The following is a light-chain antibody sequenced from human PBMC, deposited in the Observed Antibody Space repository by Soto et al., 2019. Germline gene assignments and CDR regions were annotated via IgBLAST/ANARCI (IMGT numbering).Light chain of an antibody. V-gene: IGKV3-20*01. CDR3: QQYGTPPQT. CDR1: QSVSSY. CDR2: GAS. Sequence: EIVLTPSPATPSLSPGERATLSCRASQSVSSYLAWYQQKPGQAPRLLIYGASSRATGIPDRFSGSGSGTDFTLTISRLEPEDFAVYYCQQYGTPPQTFGQGTKVDIK. J-gene: IGKJ1*01.